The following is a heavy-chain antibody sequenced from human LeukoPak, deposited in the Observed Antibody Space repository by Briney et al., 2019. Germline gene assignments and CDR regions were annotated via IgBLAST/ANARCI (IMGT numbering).Heavy chain of an antibody. V-gene: IGHV3-74*01. CDR3: ARSNQADDY. CDR2: INPGGSSI. D-gene: IGHD1-14*01. J-gene: IGHJ4*02. CDR1: GFTFSSYW. Sequence: GGSLRLSCAASGFTFSSYWMHWVRQVPGKGLVWVARINPGGSSITYADSVKGRFTISRDDSKNTLYLQMDSLRAEDTGVYYCARSNQADDYWGQGTLVTVSS.